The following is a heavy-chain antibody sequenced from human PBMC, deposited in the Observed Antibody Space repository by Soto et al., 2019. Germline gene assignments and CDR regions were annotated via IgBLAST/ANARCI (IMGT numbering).Heavy chain of an antibody. V-gene: IGHV1-3*01. Sequence: QVNLVQSGAEVRKPGASVKVSCKASGYSFTGYAMQWVRRAPGQGLEWMGWINGNNGNTKYSQQSQGRVTFTRGSSPNAAHMEVRSPRSEDTAVYYCARHNQFVEALLPLYFDLSGQGTLVTVSS. CDR3: ARHNQFVEALLPLYFDL. D-gene: IGHD3-3*01. CDR2: INGNNGNT. CDR1: GYSFTGYA. J-gene: IGHJ4*02.